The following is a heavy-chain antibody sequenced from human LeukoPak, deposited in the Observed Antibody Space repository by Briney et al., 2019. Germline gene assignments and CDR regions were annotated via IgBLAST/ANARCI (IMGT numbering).Heavy chain of an antibody. CDR1: GFIFDSFS. J-gene: IGHJ4*02. CDR2: INKGGDRT. D-gene: IGHD6-13*01. Sequence: AGGSLRLSCAASGFIFDSFSMHWVRQAPGKGLEWVSLINKGGDRTFYADSVKGRFTISRDNSKNTLYLQMNSLRAEDTAVYYCARDFTAAAGTFLHYWGQGTLVTVSS. CDR3: ARDFTAAAGTFLHY. V-gene: IGHV3-NL1*01.